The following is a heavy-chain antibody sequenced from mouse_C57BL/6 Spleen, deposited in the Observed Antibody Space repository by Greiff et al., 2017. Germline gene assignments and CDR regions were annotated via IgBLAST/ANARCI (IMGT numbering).Heavy chain of an antibody. CDR1: GYTFTEYT. CDR2: FYPGSGSI. Sequence: VKLMESGAELVKPGASVKLSCKASGYTFTEYTIHWVKQRSGQGLEWIGWFYPGSGSIKYNEKFKDKATLTADKSSSTVYMELSRLTSEDSAVYFCARHEDRLHAMDYWGQGTSVTVSS. V-gene: IGHV1-62-2*01. CDR3: ARHEDRLHAMDY. D-gene: IGHD2-4*01. J-gene: IGHJ4*01.